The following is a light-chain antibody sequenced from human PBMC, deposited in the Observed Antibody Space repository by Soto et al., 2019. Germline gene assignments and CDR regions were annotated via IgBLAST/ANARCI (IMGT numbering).Light chain of an antibody. CDR2: GNN. J-gene: IGLJ2*01. V-gene: IGLV1-40*01. CDR1: SSNIGAGYD. Sequence: QSVLTQPPSVSRAPGQTITISCTGSSSNIGAGYDVHWYQQLPGRAPKLLIYGNNNRPSGVPGRFSGSKSGTSVSLAITGLRGEDEADYHCQSYDSSLTNAVFGGGTKLTVL. CDR3: QSYDSSLTNAV.